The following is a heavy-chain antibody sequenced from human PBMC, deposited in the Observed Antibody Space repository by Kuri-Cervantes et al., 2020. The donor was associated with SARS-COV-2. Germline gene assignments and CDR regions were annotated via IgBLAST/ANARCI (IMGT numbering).Heavy chain of an antibody. J-gene: IGHJ6*02. V-gene: IGHV3-7*01. D-gene: IGHD2-8*02. CDR1: GSPFSSYW. CDR2: IKQDGSEK. CDR3: ARDTGGSMIYYYYYYGMDV. Sequence: GGSLRLSCAASGSPFSSYWMSWVRQAPGKGLEWVANIKQDGSEKYYVDSVKGRFTISRDNAKNSLYLQMNSLRAEDTAAYYCARDTGGSMIYYYYYYGMDVWGQGTTVTVSS.